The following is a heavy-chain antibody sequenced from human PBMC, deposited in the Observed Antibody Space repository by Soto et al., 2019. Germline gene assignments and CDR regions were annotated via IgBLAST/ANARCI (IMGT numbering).Heavy chain of an antibody. CDR3: AKGGPDGFCSGGRCYFDY. J-gene: IGHJ4*02. CDR2: ISWNSNII. Sequence: EVQLVESGGGLVQPGRSLRLSCAASGFTFDDYAMHWVRRVPGKGLEWVSSISWNSNIIGYADAVKGRFTIYRDNAKNSLYLQMHSLRPEDTALYYCAKGGPDGFCSGGRCYFDYWGQGTLVTVSS. V-gene: IGHV3-9*01. CDR1: GFTFDDYA. D-gene: IGHD2-15*01.